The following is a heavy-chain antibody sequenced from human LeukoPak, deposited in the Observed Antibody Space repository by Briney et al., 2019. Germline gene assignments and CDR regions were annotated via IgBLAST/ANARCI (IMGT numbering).Heavy chain of an antibody. V-gene: IGHV1-18*01. CDR1: GYTFPNYG. CDR3: ARDNDKVVDH. J-gene: IGHJ4*01. D-gene: IGHD1-1*01. Sequence: ASVKVSCKPSGYTFPNYGISWVRQAPGQGLEWMGWITAYNGNRLYAQRFQGRITLTTDTSTSTPYMELRSLEYDDTAIYYCARDNDKVVDHWGQGTLVTVSS. CDR2: ITAYNGNR.